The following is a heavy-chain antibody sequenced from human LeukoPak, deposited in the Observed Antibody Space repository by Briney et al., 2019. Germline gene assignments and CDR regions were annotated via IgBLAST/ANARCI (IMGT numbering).Heavy chain of an antibody. Sequence: GGSLRLSCAASGFTFSSYWMSWVRQAPGKGLEWVANIKQDGSEKYYVDSVKGRFTISRDNAKNSLYLQMNSLKTEDTAVYYCTRLFTGNIAVAADDYWGQGTLVTVSS. D-gene: IGHD6-19*01. CDR1: GFTFSSYW. J-gene: IGHJ4*02. CDR2: IKQDGSEK. CDR3: TRLFTGNIAVAADDY. V-gene: IGHV3-7*03.